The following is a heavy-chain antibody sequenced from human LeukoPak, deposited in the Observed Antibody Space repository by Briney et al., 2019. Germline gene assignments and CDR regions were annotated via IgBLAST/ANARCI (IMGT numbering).Heavy chain of an antibody. D-gene: IGHD2-21*01. J-gene: IGHJ4*02. CDR3: AKVGVSGPHFDY. CDR1: GFTFSSYA. CDR2: ISGSGGST. Sequence: PGGSLRLSCAASGFTFSSYAMSWVRQAPGKWLEWVSAISGSGGSTYYADSVKGRFTISRDNSKNTLYLQMNSLRAEDTAVYYCAKVGVSGPHFDYWGQGTLVTVSS. V-gene: IGHV3-23*01.